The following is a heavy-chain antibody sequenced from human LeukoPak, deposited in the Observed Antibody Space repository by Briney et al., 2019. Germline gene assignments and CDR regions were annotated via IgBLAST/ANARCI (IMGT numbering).Heavy chain of an antibody. CDR1: GFTFSSYS. J-gene: IGHJ4*02. V-gene: IGHV3-21*01. D-gene: IGHD3-3*01. CDR3: ARGRITIFGVAAI. CDR2: ISSSSSYI. Sequence: KPGGSLRLSCAASGFTFSSYSMNWVRQAPGMGLEWVSSISSSSSYIYYADSVKGRFTISRDNAKNSLYLQMNSLRAEDTAVYYCARGRITIFGVAAIWGQGTLVTVSS.